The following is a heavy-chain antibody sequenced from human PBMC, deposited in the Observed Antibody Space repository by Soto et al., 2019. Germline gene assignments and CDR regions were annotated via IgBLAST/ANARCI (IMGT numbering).Heavy chain of an antibody. CDR3: SRGRYDFWSGHYHC. Sequence: SETLSLTCTVSGGSVSSGSYFWSWIRQPPGKGLEWIGYVYYSGSTNYNPSLKSRVTISLGTSKNQFSLKLTSVTAADTAVYYFSRGRYDFWSGHYHCWGQATLVTVSS. CDR2: VYYSGST. D-gene: IGHD3-3*01. CDR1: GGSVSSGSYF. V-gene: IGHV4-61*01. J-gene: IGHJ4*02.